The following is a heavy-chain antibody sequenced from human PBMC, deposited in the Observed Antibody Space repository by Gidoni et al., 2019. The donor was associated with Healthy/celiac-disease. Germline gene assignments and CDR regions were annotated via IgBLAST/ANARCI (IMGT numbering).Heavy chain of an antibody. V-gene: IGHV3-23*01. CDR1: GFTFSSCA. J-gene: IGHJ4*02. Sequence: ELQRLESGGGLVQSGGSLRLPCAAPGFTFSSCAMSWVRQGPGKGLECVSAISGSGGSTYYADSVKGRFTNSRDNSKNTLYRQMNSLRAEDTAVYYCAKAMGGPSIAARLVDYWGQGTLVTVSS. CDR3: AKAMGGPSIAARLVDY. CDR2: ISGSGGST. D-gene: IGHD6-6*01.